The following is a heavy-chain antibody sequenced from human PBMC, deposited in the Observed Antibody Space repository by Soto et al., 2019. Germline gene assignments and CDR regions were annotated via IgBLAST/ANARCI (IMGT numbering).Heavy chain of an antibody. J-gene: IGHJ1*01. CDR3: ARRIAAAGTGYFQH. CDR2: INHSGST. Sequence: QVQLQQWGAGLLKPSETLSLTCAAYGGSFSGYYWSWIRQPPGKGLEWIGEINHSGSTNYNPSLKSRVTISVDTSKNQFSLKLSSVTAADTAVYYCARRIAAAGTGYFQHWGQGTLVTVSS. CDR1: GGSFSGYY. D-gene: IGHD6-13*01. V-gene: IGHV4-34*01.